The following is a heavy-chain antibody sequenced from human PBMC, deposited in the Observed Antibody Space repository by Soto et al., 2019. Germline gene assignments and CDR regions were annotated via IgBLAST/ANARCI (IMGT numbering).Heavy chain of an antibody. V-gene: IGHV1-3*01. CDR2: INAGNGNT. J-gene: IGHJ6*02. D-gene: IGHD6-19*01. CDR1: GYTFTSYA. CDR3: ARAVGYYYGMDV. Sequence: ASVKVSCKASGYTFTSYAMHWVRQAPGQRLEWMGWINAGNGNTKYSQKFQGRVTITRDTSTSTAYMELRSLRSDDTAVYYCARAVGYYYGMDVWGQGTTLTVSS.